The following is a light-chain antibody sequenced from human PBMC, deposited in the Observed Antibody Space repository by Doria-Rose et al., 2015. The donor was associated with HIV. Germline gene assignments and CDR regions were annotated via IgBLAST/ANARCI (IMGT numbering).Light chain of an antibody. CDR1: QGISRY. J-gene: IGKJ1*01. CDR2: GAS. CDR3: QQFDSFPRT. Sequence: TQSPSFLSASVGVRVTITCRASQGISRYFAWYQQQPGEVPTLLIFGASTLQSGVPSRFSGSGAATEFPLTISSLQPEDFATYCCQQFDSFPRTFGQGTKVELK. V-gene: IGKV1-9*01.